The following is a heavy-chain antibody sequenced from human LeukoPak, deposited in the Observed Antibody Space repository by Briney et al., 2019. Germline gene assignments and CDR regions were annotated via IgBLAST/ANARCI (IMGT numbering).Heavy chain of an antibody. CDR2: INPSGGTT. Sequence: ASVKVSCKASGYIFTSYYIHWVRQAPGQGLEWMGIINPSGGTTNHAQKLQGRITMTSDTSTSTVYMELSSLRSEDTAVYYCARFAVHRRLAVNGQFGLDYWGQGTRVTVSS. V-gene: IGHV1-46*01. CDR1: GYIFTSYY. D-gene: IGHD6-19*01. J-gene: IGHJ4*02. CDR3: ARFAVHRRLAVNGQFGLDY.